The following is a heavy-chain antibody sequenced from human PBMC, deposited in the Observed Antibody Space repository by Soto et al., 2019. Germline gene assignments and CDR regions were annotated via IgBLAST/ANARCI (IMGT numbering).Heavy chain of an antibody. Sequence: PGGSLRLSCTASGFTFGDYAMSWVRQAPGKGLEWVGFIRSKAYGGTTEYAASVKGRFTISRDDSKSIAYLQMNSLKTEDTAVYYCTSSIGYCSSTSCYEVGYFDYWGQGTL. J-gene: IGHJ4*02. V-gene: IGHV3-49*04. CDR1: GFTFGDYA. D-gene: IGHD2-2*01. CDR3: TSSIGYCSSTSCYEVGYFDY. CDR2: IRSKAYGGTT.